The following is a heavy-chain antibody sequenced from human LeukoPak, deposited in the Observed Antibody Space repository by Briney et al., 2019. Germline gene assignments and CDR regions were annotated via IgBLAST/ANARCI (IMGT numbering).Heavy chain of an antibody. D-gene: IGHD5-24*01. CDR3: ARDPLRWLQNNYYYYYMDV. CDR1: GFTFSSYG. Sequence: GGSLRLSCAASGFTFSSYGMNWVRQAPGKGLEWVSYISSTSRTIYDADSVKGRFTISRDNAKNSLYLQMNSLRDEDTAVYYCARDPLRWLQNNYYYYYMDVWDKGTTVTVSS. V-gene: IGHV3-48*02. CDR2: ISSTSRTI. J-gene: IGHJ6*03.